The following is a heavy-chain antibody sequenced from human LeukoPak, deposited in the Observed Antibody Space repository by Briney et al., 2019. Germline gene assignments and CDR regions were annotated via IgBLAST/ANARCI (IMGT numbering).Heavy chain of an antibody. D-gene: IGHD1-1*01. J-gene: IGHJ4*02. Sequence: GGSLRLSCAASGFIFRNYGMHWVRQAPGKGLEWVSVLYSGGSTYYADSVMGRFTISRDNSKNTLYLQMNSLRAEDTAVYYCARDTGNWLYWGQGTLVTVSS. CDR1: GFIFRNYG. CDR2: LYSGGST. V-gene: IGHV3-53*01. CDR3: ARDTGNWLY.